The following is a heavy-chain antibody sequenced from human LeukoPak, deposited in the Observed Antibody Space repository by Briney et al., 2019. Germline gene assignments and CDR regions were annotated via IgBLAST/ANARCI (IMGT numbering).Heavy chain of an antibody. J-gene: IGHJ6*02. V-gene: IGHV1-69*04. CDR2: IIPILGIA. Sequence: VASVKVSCKASGGTFSSYAISWARQAPGQGLEWMGRIIPILGIANYAQKFQGRVTITADKSTSTAYMELSSLRSEDTAVYYCARGKACGGDCYSKNYYGMDVWGQGTTVTVSS. D-gene: IGHD2-21*02. CDR1: GGTFSSYA. CDR3: ARGKACGGDCYSKNYYGMDV.